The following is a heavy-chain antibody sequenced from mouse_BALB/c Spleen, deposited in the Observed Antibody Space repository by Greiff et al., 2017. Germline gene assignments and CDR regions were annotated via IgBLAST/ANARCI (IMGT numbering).Heavy chain of an antibody. CDR2: INPSNGGT. CDR3: TTNWYAMDY. V-gene: IGHV1S81*02. Sequence: QVQLQQPGAELVKPGASVKLSCKASGYTFPSYYMYWVKQRPGQGLEWIGGINPSNGGTNFNEKFKSKATLTVDKSSSTAYMQLSSLTSEDSAVYYCTTNWYAMDYWGQGTSVTVSS. D-gene: IGHD4-1*01. J-gene: IGHJ4*01. CDR1: GYTFPSYY.